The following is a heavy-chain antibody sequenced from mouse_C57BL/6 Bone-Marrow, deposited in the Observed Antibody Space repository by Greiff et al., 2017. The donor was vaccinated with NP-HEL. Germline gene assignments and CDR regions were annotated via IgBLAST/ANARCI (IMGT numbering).Heavy chain of an antibody. Sequence: EVQLQESGPELVKPGASVKMSCKASGYTFTDYNMHWVKQSHGKSLEWIGYINPNNGGTSYNQKFKGKATLTVNKSSSTAYMELRSLTSEDSAVYYCARGGDYDGLYWYFDVWGTGTTVTVSS. D-gene: IGHD2-4*01. J-gene: IGHJ1*03. V-gene: IGHV1-22*01. CDR2: INPNNGGT. CDR1: GYTFTDYN. CDR3: ARGGDYDGLYWYFDV.